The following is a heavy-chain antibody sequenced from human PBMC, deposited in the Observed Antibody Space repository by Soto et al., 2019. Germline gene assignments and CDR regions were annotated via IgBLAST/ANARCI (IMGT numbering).Heavy chain of an antibody. J-gene: IGHJ5*02. V-gene: IGHV4-59*01. CDR1: GGSISSYY. D-gene: IGHD4-4*01. CDR3: ARDYSNYESNWFDP. Sequence: PSETLSLTCTVSGGSISSYYWSWIRQPPGKGLEWIGYIYYSGSTNYNPSLKSRVTISVDTSKNQFSLKLSSVTAADTAVYYCARDYSNYESNWFDPWGQGTLVTVSS. CDR2: IYYSGST.